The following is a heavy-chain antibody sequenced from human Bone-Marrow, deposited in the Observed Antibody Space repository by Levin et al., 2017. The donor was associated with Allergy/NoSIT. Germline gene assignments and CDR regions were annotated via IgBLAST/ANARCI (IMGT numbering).Heavy chain of an antibody. V-gene: IGHV1-2*06. J-gene: IGHJ4*02. D-gene: IGHD6-19*01. CDR3: AREAVPIFPLFDY. CDR1: GYTFTGDY. Sequence: GESLKISGKASGYTFTGDYMHWVRQAPGQGREWMGRINPNSGGTNYAQKFQGRVTMTRDTSISTAYMELSRLRSDDTAVYYCAREAVPIFPLFDYWGQGTLVTVSS. CDR2: INPNSGGT.